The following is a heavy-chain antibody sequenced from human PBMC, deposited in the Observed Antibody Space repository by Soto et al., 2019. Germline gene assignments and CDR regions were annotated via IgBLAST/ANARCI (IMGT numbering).Heavy chain of an antibody. V-gene: IGHV5-51*01. CDR2: IYPGDSDT. D-gene: IGHD2-2*01. J-gene: IGHJ5*02. CDR1: GYSFTSYW. CDR3: ARHCSSTSCYGRWFDP. Sequence: GESLKISCKGSGYSFTSYWIGWVRQMSGKDLEWMGIIYPGDSDTRYSPSFQGQVTISADKSISTAYLQWSSLKASDTAMYYCARHCSSTSCYGRWFDPWGQGTLVTVSS.